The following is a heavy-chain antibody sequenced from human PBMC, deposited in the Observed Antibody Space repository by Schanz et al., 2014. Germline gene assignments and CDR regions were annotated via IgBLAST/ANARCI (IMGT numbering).Heavy chain of an antibody. D-gene: IGHD5-12*01. CDR3: EKELNHRGGQTNFYYYYGMDV. CDR1: TSLFSRSV. Sequence: DLVESGGGVVQPGRSLTLSCAVSTSLFSRSVIHWVRQAPGKGLEWVAVIRYDGRNKNFVESVKGRFTISRDNSKNTLYLQMNPVRTEDTAVYYCEKELNHRGGQTNFYYYYGMDVWGQGTTVTVSS. J-gene: IGHJ6*02. CDR2: IRYDGRNK. V-gene: IGHV3-30*02.